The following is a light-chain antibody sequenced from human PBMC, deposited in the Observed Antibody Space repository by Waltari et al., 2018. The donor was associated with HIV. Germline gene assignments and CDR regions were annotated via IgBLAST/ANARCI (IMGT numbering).Light chain of an antibody. CDR1: QSVSSTS. J-gene: IGKJ1*01. Sequence: IVLTQSPGTLSLSPGEKATLSCRASQSVSSTSLAWYQQKPGQSPRLLIYSASTRANGIPDRFRGSGSGTDFSLTISRLEPEDFAVYYCQRYGRSRTFGQGTKVEIK. CDR2: SAS. CDR3: QRYGRSRT. V-gene: IGKV3-20*01.